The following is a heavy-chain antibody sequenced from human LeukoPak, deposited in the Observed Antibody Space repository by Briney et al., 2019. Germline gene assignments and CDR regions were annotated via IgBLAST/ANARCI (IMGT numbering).Heavy chain of an antibody. V-gene: IGHV4-59*01. CDR3: ARGGVLKSVDY. D-gene: IGHD3-16*01. J-gene: IGHJ4*02. CDR2: VYYTGST. CDR1: GGSISSYY. Sequence: SETLSLTCTVSGGSISSYYWSWVRQPPGKGLEWIGFVYYTGSTNYSPSLKSRVTISVDTSKNQFSLRLSSATAADTAVYYCARGGVLKSVDYWGQGTLVTVSS.